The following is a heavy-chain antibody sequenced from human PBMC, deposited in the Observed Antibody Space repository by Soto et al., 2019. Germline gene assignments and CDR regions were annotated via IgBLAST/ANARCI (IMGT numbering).Heavy chain of an antibody. CDR3: ARDFKRYSSSPGPLEY. J-gene: IGHJ4*02. D-gene: IGHD6-6*01. Sequence: SEALSLTWTGSGDSMSSGDHFGSWIRQPTGKGLEWIGLIYYSGSTHYNPSLKSRLIISVNTSKNQFSLKLTSATAADTAVYYCARDFKRYSSSPGPLEYWGQVTLVTVS. CDR1: GDSMSSGDHF. V-gene: IGHV4-30-4*01. CDR2: IYYSGST.